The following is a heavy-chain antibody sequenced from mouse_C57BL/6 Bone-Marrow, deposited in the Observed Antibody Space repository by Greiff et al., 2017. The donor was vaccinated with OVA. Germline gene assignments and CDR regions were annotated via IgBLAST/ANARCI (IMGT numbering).Heavy chain of an antibody. CDR3: ARIGYYEWDY. CDR1: GFSLTSYG. Sequence: VKVEESGPGLVQPAQSLSITCTASGFSLTSYGVHWVRQSPGKGLEWLGVICSGGSTDYNAAFISRLSISKDNSKTQVFFKMNSLQADDTAIYYCARIGYYEWDYWGQGTTLTVSS. J-gene: IGHJ2*01. CDR2: ICSGGST. V-gene: IGHV2-2*01. D-gene: IGHD2-3*01.